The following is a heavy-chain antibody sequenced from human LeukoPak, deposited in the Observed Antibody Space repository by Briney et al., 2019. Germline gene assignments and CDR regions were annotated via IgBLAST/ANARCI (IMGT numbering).Heavy chain of an antibody. J-gene: IGHJ3*02. CDR2: IKQDGGEK. D-gene: IGHD2-15*01. CDR3: ARDQILGYCSGGSCPPDAFDI. V-gene: IGHV3-7*01. CDR1: GFTFSSYV. Sequence: PGGSLRLSCAASGFTFSSYVMSWVRQAPGKGLEWVANIKQDGGEKYYVDSVKGRFTISRDNAKNSVYLQMNSLRAQDAAVYYCARDQILGYCSGGSCPPDAFDIWGQGTMVIVSS.